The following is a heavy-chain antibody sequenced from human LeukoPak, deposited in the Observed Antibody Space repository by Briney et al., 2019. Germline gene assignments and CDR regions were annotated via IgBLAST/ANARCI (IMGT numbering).Heavy chain of an antibody. CDR1: GFIFNNYA. CDR3: ARDKYGDYVIDY. CDR2: ISSSSSYI. D-gene: IGHD4-17*01. J-gene: IGHJ4*02. Sequence: GGSLRLSCAGSGFIFNNYAMHWVRQPPGKGLEWVSSISSSSSYIYYADSVKGRFTISRDSAKNSLYLQMNSLRAEDTAVYYCARDKYGDYVIDYWGQGTLVTVSS. V-gene: IGHV3-21*01.